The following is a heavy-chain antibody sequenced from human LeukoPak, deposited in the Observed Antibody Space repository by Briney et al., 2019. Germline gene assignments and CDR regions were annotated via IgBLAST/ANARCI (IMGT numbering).Heavy chain of an antibody. Sequence: SETLSLTCTVSGGSVSSYYWSWIRQPPGKGLEWIGYIYYSGSTNYNPSLKSRVTISVDTSKNPFSLKLSSVTAADTAVYSCARLSSSFGSEFDYWGQGTLVTVSS. CDR3: ARLSSSFGSEFDY. D-gene: IGHD6-6*01. V-gene: IGHV4-59*02. CDR2: IYYSGST. J-gene: IGHJ4*02. CDR1: GGSVSSYY.